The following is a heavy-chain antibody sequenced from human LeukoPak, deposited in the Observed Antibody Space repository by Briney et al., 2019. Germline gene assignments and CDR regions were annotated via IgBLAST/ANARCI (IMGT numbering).Heavy chain of an antibody. V-gene: IGHV1-3*01. CDR3: ARVGREGCSTTDCYSWFDP. Sequence: GASVKVSCKASGYTFPSYSIHWVRQAPGHRLEWVGWIDVGKGNTKYSQKFQGRVIITSDTSASTAYMELSSLRSEDTALYFCARVGREGCSTTDCYSWFDPWGQGTLVTVSS. CDR1: GYTFPSYS. CDR2: IDVGKGNT. J-gene: IGHJ5*02. D-gene: IGHD2-2*01.